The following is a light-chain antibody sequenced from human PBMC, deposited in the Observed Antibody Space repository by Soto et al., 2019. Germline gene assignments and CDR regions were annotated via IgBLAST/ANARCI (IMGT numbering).Light chain of an antibody. CDR3: QSLGTGIQV. CDR2: INYDGTH. J-gene: IGLJ3*02. CDR1: SGYSTYA. V-gene: IGLV4-69*01. Sequence: QAVVTQSPSAYASLGASVKLTCTLSSGYSTYAIAWHQQQSEKGPRFLMKINYDGTHSKGDGFFDRFSGSSSGAERHLTISSLQSDDEADYYCQSLGTGIQVFGGGTKLTVL.